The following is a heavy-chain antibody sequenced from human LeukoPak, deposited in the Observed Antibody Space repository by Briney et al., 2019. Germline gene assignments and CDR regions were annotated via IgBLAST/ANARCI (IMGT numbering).Heavy chain of an antibody. V-gene: IGHV3-30*18. CDR2: ISYDGNNK. D-gene: IGHD2-15*01. CDR3: AKTPLQDCSGGSCYSYWYFDL. Sequence: GGSLRLSCAASGFTFSSYGMHWVRQAPATGLEWVAVISYDGNNKYFADSVKGRFTISRDNSKNTLYLQMNSLRAEDTAVYYCAKTPLQDCSGGSCYSYWYFDLWGRGTLVTVSS. CDR1: GFTFSSYG. J-gene: IGHJ2*01.